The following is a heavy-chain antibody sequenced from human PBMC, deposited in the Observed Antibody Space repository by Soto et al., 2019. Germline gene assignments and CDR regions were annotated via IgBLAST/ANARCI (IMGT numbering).Heavy chain of an antibody. CDR2: INHSGST. J-gene: IGHJ3*02. D-gene: IGHD5-12*01. CDR1: GGSFIGYY. Sequence: SETLSLTCAVYGGSFIGYYWTWILQPPGTGLEWIGEINHSGSTNYNPSLKSRVTISVDTSKNQFSLKLTSVTAADTAVYYCARVGRRDGYGDAFDIWGQGTMVTVSS. V-gene: IGHV4-34*01. CDR3: ARVGRRDGYGDAFDI.